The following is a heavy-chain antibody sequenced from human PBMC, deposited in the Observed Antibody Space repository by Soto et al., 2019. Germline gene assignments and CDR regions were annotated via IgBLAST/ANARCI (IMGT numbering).Heavy chain of an antibody. CDR1: GGTFSSYA. CDR2: IIPIFGTA. CDR3: ARAGGPYCGGDCRNWFDP. J-gene: IGHJ5*02. V-gene: IGHV1-69*13. D-gene: IGHD2-21*02. Sequence: ASVKVSCKASGGTFSSYAISWVRQAPGQGLEWMGGIIPIFGTANYAQKFQGRVTITADESTSTAYMELSSLRSGDTAVYYCARAGGPYCGGDCRNWFDPWGQGTLVTVSS.